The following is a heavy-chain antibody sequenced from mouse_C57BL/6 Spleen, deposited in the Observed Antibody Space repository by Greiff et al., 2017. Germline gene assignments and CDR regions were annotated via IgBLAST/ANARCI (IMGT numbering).Heavy chain of an antibody. CDR1: GYTFTSYW. J-gene: IGHJ2*01. CDR3: ARSDGYYLDY. D-gene: IGHD2-3*01. V-gene: IGHV1-69*01. Sequence: QVQLQQPGAELVMPGASVKLSCKASGYTFTSYWMHWVKQRPGQGLEWIGEIDPSDSYTNYNQKFKGKSTLTVDKSSCTAYMQLSSLTSEDSAVYYCARSDGYYLDYWGQGTTLTVSS. CDR2: IDPSDSYT.